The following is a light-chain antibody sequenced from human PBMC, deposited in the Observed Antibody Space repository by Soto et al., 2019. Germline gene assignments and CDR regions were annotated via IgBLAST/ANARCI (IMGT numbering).Light chain of an antibody. V-gene: IGKV3-20*01. J-gene: IGKJ2*01. CDR3: QQYGRSPLLYT. CDR2: GAS. CDR1: QSVTNNF. Sequence: EIVLTQSPGTLSLSPGERATLSCRASQSVTNNFLAWYQQKPGQAPRLLIHGASTRAAGVPDRFSGSGSGTDFTLTITRLEPEDFAVYYCQQYGRSPLLYTFGQGTKLGVK.